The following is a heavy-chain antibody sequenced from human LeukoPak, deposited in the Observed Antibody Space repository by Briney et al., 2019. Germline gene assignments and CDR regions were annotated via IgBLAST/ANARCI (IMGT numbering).Heavy chain of an antibody. Sequence: PSETLSLTCTVSIGSFTSYYWNWIRQAPGKGLECIGSLQYSGSTYYNPSLKSRVAISVDPSKNQLSLNLTSLTAADTAVYYCARGTWSRVFDMWGQGTMVTVSS. J-gene: IGHJ3*02. CDR3: ARGTWSRVFDM. V-gene: IGHV4-59*01. CDR1: IGSFTSYY. CDR2: LQYSGST. D-gene: IGHD1-1*01.